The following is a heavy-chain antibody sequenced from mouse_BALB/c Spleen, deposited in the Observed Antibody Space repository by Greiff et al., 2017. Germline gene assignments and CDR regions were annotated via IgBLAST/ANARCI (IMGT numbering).Heavy chain of an antibody. CDR3: NAWDYRYDDGAWFAY. D-gene: IGHD2-14*01. CDR2: IDPENGDT. Sequence: VQLQQSGAELVRSGASVKLSCTASGFNIKDYYMHWVKQRPEQGLEWIGWIDPENGDTEYAPKFQGKATMTADTSSNTAYLQLSSLTSEDTAVYYCNAWDYRYDDGAWFAYWGQGTLVTVSA. J-gene: IGHJ3*01. V-gene: IGHV14-4*02. CDR1: GFNIKDYY.